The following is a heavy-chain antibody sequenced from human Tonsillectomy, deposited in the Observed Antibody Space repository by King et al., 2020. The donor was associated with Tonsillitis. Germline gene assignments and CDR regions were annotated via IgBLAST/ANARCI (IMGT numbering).Heavy chain of an antibody. V-gene: IGHV7-4-1*02. D-gene: IGHD3-10*01. CDR1: GYTFTNYA. CDR2: INPNTGNP. J-gene: IGHJ6*02. CDR3: ARDYYYVSGSYERYGMDV. Sequence: QLVQSGSEFKKPGASVKVSCKASGYTFTNYAMNWVRQAPGQGLEWMGWINPNTGNPTYAQGFTGRFVFSSDTSVSTAYLQISGLKADDTAVYYCARDYYYVSGSYERYGMDVWGQGTTVTVSS.